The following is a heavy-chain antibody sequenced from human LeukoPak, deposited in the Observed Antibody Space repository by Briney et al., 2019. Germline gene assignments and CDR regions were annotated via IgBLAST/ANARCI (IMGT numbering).Heavy chain of an antibody. CDR1: GFTVSSNY. CDR2: IYSGGST. J-gene: IGHJ4*02. Sequence: GGSLRLSCAASGFTVSSNYMSWVRQAPGKGLEWVSVIYSGGSTYYADSVKGRSTISRDNSKNTLYLQMNSLRAEDTAVYYCARERAGTVDYWGQGTLVTVSS. V-gene: IGHV3-66*01. D-gene: IGHD6-13*01. CDR3: ARERAGTVDY.